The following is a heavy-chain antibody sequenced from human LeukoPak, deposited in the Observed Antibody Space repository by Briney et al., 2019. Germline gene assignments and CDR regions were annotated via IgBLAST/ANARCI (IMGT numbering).Heavy chain of an antibody. Sequence: ASVKVSCKASGYTFTSYDINWVRQATGQGLEWMGWMNPNSGNTGYAQKFQGRVTITRNTSISTAYMELSSLRSEDTAVYYCARGRAGNFGVVPDYWGQGTLVTVSS. V-gene: IGHV1-8*03. D-gene: IGHD3-3*01. J-gene: IGHJ4*02. CDR3: ARGRAGNFGVVPDY. CDR1: GYTFTSYD. CDR2: MNPNSGNT.